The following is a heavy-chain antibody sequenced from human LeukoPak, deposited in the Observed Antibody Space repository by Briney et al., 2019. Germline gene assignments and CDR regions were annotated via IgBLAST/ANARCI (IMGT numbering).Heavy chain of an antibody. J-gene: IGHJ4*02. CDR1: GYTFTSYG. CDR2: ISAYNGNT. D-gene: IGHD2-2*01. V-gene: IGHV1-18*01. Sequence: GASVKVSCKASGYTFTSYGISWVRQAPGQGLEWMGWISAYNGNTNYAQKLQGRVTMTTGTSTSTAYMELRSLRSDDTAVYYCARIVVVPAAYGGIAARPADYWGQGTLVTVSS. CDR3: ARIVVVPAAYGGIAARPADY.